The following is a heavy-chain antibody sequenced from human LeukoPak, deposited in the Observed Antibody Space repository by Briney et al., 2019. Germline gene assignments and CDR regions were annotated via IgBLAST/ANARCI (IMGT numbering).Heavy chain of an antibody. Sequence: GGSLRLSCAASGFTVSSNYMSWVRQAPGKGLEWVSVIYRGCSTYYADSVKGRFTISRDNSKNTLYLQMNSLRAEDTAVYYCARSKGQYHYNWFDPWGQGTLVTVSS. CDR2: IYRGCST. D-gene: IGHD2-2*01. V-gene: IGHV3-53*01. CDR3: ARSKGQYHYNWFDP. J-gene: IGHJ5*02. CDR1: GFTVSSNY.